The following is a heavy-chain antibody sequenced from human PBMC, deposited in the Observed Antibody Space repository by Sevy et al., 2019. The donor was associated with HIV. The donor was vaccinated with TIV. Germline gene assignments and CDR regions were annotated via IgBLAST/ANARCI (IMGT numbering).Heavy chain of an antibody. CDR1: GFAFSAYW. CDR2: IKQDGSEQ. CDR3: AAGGGFYGDYPFDY. Sequence: GGSLRLSCSASGFAFSAYWMVWVRQGPGKGLEWVANIKQDGSEQNYVDSVEGRFTISRDNGKNLLYLQMNDLRAEDTAVYYCAAGGGFYGDYPFDYWGHGTLVTVSS. V-gene: IGHV3-7*01. D-gene: IGHD4-17*01. J-gene: IGHJ4*01.